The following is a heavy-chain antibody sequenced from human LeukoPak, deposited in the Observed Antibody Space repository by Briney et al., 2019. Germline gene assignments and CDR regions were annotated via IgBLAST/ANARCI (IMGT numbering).Heavy chain of an antibody. CDR1: GYTFTGYY. V-gene: IGHV1-2*02. CDR3: ARDLTTTVTRIDY. CDR2: INPNSGGT. J-gene: IGHJ4*02. D-gene: IGHD4-17*01. Sequence: ASVKVSCKASGYTFTGYYMHWVRQAPGQGLEWMGWINPNSGGTNYAQKFQGRVTMTRDTSISTAYMELSRLRSDDTAVYYCARDLTTTVTRIDYWGQGTLVTVSS.